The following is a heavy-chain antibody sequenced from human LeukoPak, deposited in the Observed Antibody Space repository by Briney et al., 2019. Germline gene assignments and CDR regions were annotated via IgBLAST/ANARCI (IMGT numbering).Heavy chain of an antibody. D-gene: IGHD1-26*01. Sequence: HPGRSLRLPCAASGFTFDDYAMHWVRQAPGKGLEWVSGISWNSVTIDYADSVKGRFTISRDNAKNSLYLQMNSLRPEDTALYYCAKDMGSGSRGALGYWGQGTLVTVSS. CDR1: GFTFDDYA. CDR3: AKDMGSGSRGALGY. J-gene: IGHJ4*02. V-gene: IGHV3-9*01. CDR2: ISWNSVTI.